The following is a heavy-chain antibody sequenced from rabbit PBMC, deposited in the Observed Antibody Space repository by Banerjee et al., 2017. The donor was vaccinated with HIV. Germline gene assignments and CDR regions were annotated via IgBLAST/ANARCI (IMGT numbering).Heavy chain of an antibody. CDR1: GFSFSSTYN. CDR2: IYAGSSGTT. Sequence: QQQLEESGGGLVKPGASLTLTCTASGFSFSSTYNVCWVRQAPGKGLEWIACIYAGSSGTTYYASWAKGRFTISKTSSTTVTLQMTSLTVADTATYFCARDTSSSFSSYGMDLWGPGTLVTVS. V-gene: IGHV1S45*01. D-gene: IGHD1-1*01. J-gene: IGHJ6*01. CDR3: ARDTSSSFSSYGMDL.